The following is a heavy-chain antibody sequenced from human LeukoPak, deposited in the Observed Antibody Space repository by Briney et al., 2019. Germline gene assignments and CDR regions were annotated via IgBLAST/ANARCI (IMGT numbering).Heavy chain of an antibody. Sequence: GGSLRLSCAACGFTFSSYDMHWVRQATGKGLEWVSGIGTAGDTYYPGSVKGQFTISRENAKNSLYLQMNSLRAGDTAVYYCARDPGSDYYYYYMDVWGKGTTVTVSS. CDR2: IGTAGDT. J-gene: IGHJ6*03. CDR3: ARDPGSDYYYYYMDV. D-gene: IGHD1-14*01. V-gene: IGHV3-13*03. CDR1: GFTFSSYD.